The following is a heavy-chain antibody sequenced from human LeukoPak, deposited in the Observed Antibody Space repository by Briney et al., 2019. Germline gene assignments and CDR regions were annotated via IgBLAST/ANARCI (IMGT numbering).Heavy chain of an antibody. CDR2: ISAYSGNT. J-gene: IGHJ4*02. CDR3: ARDSDYYERSGPQGY. Sequence: ASVRVSCKASGYTFTSYGITWVRQAPEQGLEWMGWISAYSGNTNYAQKLQGRVTMTTDTSTYTAYMELRSLRSDDTAVYYCARDSDYYERSGPQGYWGQGTLVTVSS. V-gene: IGHV1-18*01. D-gene: IGHD3-22*01. CDR1: GYTFTSYG.